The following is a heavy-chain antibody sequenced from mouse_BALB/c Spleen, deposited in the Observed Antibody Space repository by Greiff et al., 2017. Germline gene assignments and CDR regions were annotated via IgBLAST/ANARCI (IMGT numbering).Heavy chain of an antibody. D-gene: IGHD1-2*01. Sequence: EVMLVESGGGLVKPGGSLKLSCAASGFTFSSYAMSWVRQTPEKRLEWVATISSGGSYTYYPDSVKGRFTISRDNAKNTLYLQMSSLRSEDTAMYYCAKSLRRYYFDYWGQGTTLTVSS. J-gene: IGHJ2*01. CDR2: ISSGGSYT. CDR1: GFTFSSYA. V-gene: IGHV5-9-1*01. CDR3: AKSLRRYYFDY.